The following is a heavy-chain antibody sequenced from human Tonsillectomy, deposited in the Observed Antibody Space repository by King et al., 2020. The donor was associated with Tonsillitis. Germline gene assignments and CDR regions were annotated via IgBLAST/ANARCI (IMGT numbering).Heavy chain of an antibody. Sequence: VQLVESGGGLVKPGGSLRLSCAASGFKFSSYTMHWVRQAPGKGLVWVSSISSSSTYIHYADSVKGRFTISRDNAKNSLYLQMNSLRAEDTAVYFCARVTYDILTSYYIYFFDSWGKGTLVTVSS. D-gene: IGHD3-9*01. V-gene: IGHV3-21*01. J-gene: IGHJ4*02. CDR3: ARVTYDILTSYYIYFFDS. CDR2: ISSSSTYI. CDR1: GFKFSSYT.